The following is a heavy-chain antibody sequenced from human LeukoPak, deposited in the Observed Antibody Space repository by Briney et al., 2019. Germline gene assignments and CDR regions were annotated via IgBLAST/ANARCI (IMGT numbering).Heavy chain of an antibody. Sequence: SETLSLTCAVYGGSFSGYYWSWIRQPPGKGLEWIGSIYYSGKTYYNPSLTSRVTVSINTSKSHLYLKLNSVTAADTAVYYCARAREYNFYENYYMDVWGTGTTVTVSS. CDR1: GGSFSGYY. V-gene: IGHV4-34*01. D-gene: IGHD2/OR15-2a*01. J-gene: IGHJ6*03. CDR2: IYYSGKT. CDR3: ARAREYNFYENYYMDV.